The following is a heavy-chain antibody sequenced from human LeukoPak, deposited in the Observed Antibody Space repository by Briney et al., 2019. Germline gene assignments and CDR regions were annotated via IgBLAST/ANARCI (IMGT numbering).Heavy chain of an antibody. CDR3: ARDLVTVTKGFDI. J-gene: IGHJ3*02. CDR2: ISYIGST. Sequence: TSETLSLTCTVSGGSIGSYYWTWIRQPPGKGLEWIGYISYIGSTNYNPSLKSRVTISIDTSKNQFSLKLSSVTAADTAVYYCARDLVTVTKGFDIWGQGTMVSVSS. CDR1: GGSIGSYY. V-gene: IGHV4-59*01. D-gene: IGHD4-17*01.